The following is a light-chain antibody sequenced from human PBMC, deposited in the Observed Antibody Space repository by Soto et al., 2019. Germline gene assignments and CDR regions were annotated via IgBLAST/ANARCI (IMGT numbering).Light chain of an antibody. Sequence: EIVLTQSPGTLSLSPGERATLSCRASQSVSSSYLAWYQQKPGQAPRLLIYGASSRATGIPDRFSGSGSGTDFTLTISRLDPEDFAVYYCQQYSTSPRTFGQGTKVDIK. V-gene: IGKV3-20*01. CDR2: GAS. J-gene: IGKJ1*01. CDR3: QQYSTSPRT. CDR1: QSVSSSY.